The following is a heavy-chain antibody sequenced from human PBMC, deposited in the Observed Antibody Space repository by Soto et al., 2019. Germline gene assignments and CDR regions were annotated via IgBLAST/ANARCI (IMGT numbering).Heavy chain of an antibody. D-gene: IGHD2-2*01. CDR3: DRVPDR. Sequence: TLSLTCTVSGGSIGSGDYYWSWIRQPPGKGXEWLAXIFYRGSTSYXXSLKSRVXXSVDQSSNKFSLQISSVTAADTAVYYCDRVPDRWGQGTLVTVSS. V-gene: IGHV4-30-4*01. J-gene: IGHJ5*02. CDR2: IFYRGST. CDR1: GGSIGSGDYY.